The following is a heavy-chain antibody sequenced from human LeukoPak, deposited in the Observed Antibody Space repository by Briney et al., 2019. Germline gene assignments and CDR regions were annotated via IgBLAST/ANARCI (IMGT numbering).Heavy chain of an antibody. CDR3: AGNSEKDI. CDR2: FYSRGGT. J-gene: IGHJ4*02. Sequence: PGGSLRLSCAASGFTVSTVYMSWVRQAPGKGLEWVSVFYSRGGTYYAASVKGRFTISRDSSKNTLHLQMNSLRAEDTAIYYCAGNSEKDIWGQGTLVTVSS. V-gene: IGHV3-66*01. CDR1: GFTVSTVY.